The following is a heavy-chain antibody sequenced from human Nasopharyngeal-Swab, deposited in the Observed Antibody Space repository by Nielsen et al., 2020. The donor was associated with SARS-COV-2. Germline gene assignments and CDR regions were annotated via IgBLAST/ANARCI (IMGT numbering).Heavy chain of an antibody. Sequence: SETLSLTCAVYGGSFSSYYWSWIRQPPGKGLEWIGYIYYSGSTNYNPSLKSRVTISVDTSKNQFSLKLSSVTAADTAVYYCARDRPVYDFWSGYYTHNWFDPWGQGTLVTVSS. J-gene: IGHJ5*02. CDR1: GGSFSSYY. D-gene: IGHD3-3*01. V-gene: IGHV4-59*01. CDR2: IYYSGST. CDR3: ARDRPVYDFWSGYYTHNWFDP.